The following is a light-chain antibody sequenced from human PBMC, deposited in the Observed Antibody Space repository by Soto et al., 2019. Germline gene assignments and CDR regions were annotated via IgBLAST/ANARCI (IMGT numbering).Light chain of an antibody. CDR2: AAS. CDR3: QQRSNWPPR. Sequence: AIRMTQSPSSFSASTGDRVTITCRASQGISSYLAWYQQKPGKAPKLLIYAASTLQSGVPSRFSGSGSGTDFTLTISSLEPEDFAVYYCQQRSNWPPRFGPGTKVDIK. CDR1: QGISSY. V-gene: IGKV1-8*01. J-gene: IGKJ3*01.